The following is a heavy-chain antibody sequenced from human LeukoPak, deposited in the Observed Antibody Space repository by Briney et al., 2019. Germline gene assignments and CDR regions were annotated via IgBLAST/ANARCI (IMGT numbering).Heavy chain of an antibody. J-gene: IGHJ6*03. CDR2: ISWDGGNT. V-gene: IGHV3-43*01. CDR3: AQGPSGYDYYYYFYMDV. D-gene: IGHD5-12*01. CDR1: GFTFDDYT. Sequence: GGSLRLSCAASGFTFDDYTMHWVRQAPGKGLEWVSLISWDGGNTYYADSVKGRFTISRDNSKNSLYLQMNSLRTEDTALYYCAQGPSGYDYYYYFYMDVWGKGTTVTVCS.